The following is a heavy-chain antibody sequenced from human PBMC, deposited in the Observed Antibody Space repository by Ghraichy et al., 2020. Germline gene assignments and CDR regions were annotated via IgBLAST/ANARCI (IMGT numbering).Heavy chain of an antibody. CDR3: ARDYDCSSTSCYTGGPYWYFDL. CDR2: INPSGGST. V-gene: IGHV1-46*01. CDR1: GYTFTSYY. D-gene: IGHD2-2*02. Sequence: ASVKVSCKASGYTFTSYYMHWVRQAPGQGLEWMGIINPSGGSTSYAQKFQGRVTMTRDTSTSTVYMELSSLRSEDTAVYYCARDYDCSSTSCYTGGPYWYFDLWGRGTLVTVSS. J-gene: IGHJ2*01.